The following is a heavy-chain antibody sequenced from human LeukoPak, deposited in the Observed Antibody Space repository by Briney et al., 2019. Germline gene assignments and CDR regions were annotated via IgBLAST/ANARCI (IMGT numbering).Heavy chain of an antibody. Sequence: PGGSLRLSCAASGFTFSSHAMRWVRQAPGEGLEWVSAVSGSGDNTYYADSVKGRFTISRDNSKNTLYLHMSSLRAEDTAVYYCTCTAYYYYYLDVWGKGITVTVSS. J-gene: IGHJ6*03. V-gene: IGHV3-23*01. CDR2: VSGSGDNT. CDR1: GFTFSSHA. CDR3: TCTAYYYYYLDV. D-gene: IGHD5-18*01.